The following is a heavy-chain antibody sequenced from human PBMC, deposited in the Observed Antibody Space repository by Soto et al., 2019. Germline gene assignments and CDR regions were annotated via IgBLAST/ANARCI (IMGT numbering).Heavy chain of an antibody. J-gene: IGHJ6*02. CDR1: GFTFSSYG. Sequence: GSLRLSCAASGFTFSSYGMHWVRQAPGKGLEWVAVIWYDGSNKYYADSVKGRFTISRDNSKNTLYLQMNSLRAEDTAVYYCAREVVPAAIPGDYYGMDVWGQGTTVTVSS. D-gene: IGHD2-2*02. CDR3: AREVVPAAIPGDYYGMDV. V-gene: IGHV3-33*01. CDR2: IWYDGSNK.